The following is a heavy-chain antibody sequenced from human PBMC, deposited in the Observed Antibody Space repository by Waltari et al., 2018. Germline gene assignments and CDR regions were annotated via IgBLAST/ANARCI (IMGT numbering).Heavy chain of an antibody. CDR1: GFIFSSYA. Sequence: EVQLLESGGGLVQPGGSLRLSCAASGFIFSSYAMSWVRQAPGKGRKGVSGISGSGSITYYADAVKGRFTISRDKSKHTLYLQMNSLRAEDTAVYYCAKCIAVAGLFDYWGQGTLVTVSS. J-gene: IGHJ4*02. CDR3: AKCIAVAGLFDY. V-gene: IGHV3-23*01. CDR2: ISGSGSIT. D-gene: IGHD6-19*01.